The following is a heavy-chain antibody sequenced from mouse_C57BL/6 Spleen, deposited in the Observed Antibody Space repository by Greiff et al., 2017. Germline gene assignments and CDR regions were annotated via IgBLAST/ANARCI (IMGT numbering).Heavy chain of an antibody. Sequence: DVKLQESGPELVKPGASVKISCKASGYSFTGYYMNWVKQSPEKSLEWIGEINPSTGGTTYNQKFKAKATLTVDKSSSTAYMQLKSLTSEDSAVYYCARGRLSWLRGAMDYWGQGTSVTVSS. D-gene: IGHD2-2*01. V-gene: IGHV1-42*01. J-gene: IGHJ4*01. CDR3: ARGRLSWLRGAMDY. CDR1: GYSFTGYY. CDR2: INPSTGGT.